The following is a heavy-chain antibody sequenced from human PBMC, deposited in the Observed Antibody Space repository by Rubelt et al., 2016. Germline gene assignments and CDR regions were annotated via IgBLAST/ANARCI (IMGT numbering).Heavy chain of an antibody. CDR3: ARGYCSSANCRFNWFDP. V-gene: IGHV1-18*01. J-gene: IGHJ5*02. D-gene: IGHD2-2*01. Sequence: QVQLVQSGAEVKKPGASVKVSCKASGYTFTTYGISWVRQAPGQGLEWMGWIRTYNGNTNYAQKRQGRVTMTTDKSTSTAYMELRSLGSDDTAMYFCARGYCSSANCRFNWFDPWGQGTLVTVSS. CDR1: GYTFTTYG. CDR2: IRTYNGNT.